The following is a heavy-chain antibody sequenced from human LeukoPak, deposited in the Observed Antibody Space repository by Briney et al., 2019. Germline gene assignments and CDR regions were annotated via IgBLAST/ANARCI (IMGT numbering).Heavy chain of an antibody. CDR3: ASRGDSYGRYEDY. J-gene: IGHJ4*02. Sequence: SETLSLTCTVSGGSISSYYWSWIRQPAGKGLEWIGRIYSTGSTNYNPSLKSRVTMSVDTSKNQFSLKLSSVTAADTAVYYCASRGDSYGRYEDYWGQGTLVTVSS. V-gene: IGHV4-4*07. CDR2: IYSTGST. CDR1: GGSISSYY. D-gene: IGHD5-18*01.